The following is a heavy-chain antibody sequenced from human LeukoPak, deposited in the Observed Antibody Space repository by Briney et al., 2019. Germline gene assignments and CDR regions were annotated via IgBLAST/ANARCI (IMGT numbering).Heavy chain of an antibody. CDR3: ARVDVVATAAFDY. J-gene: IGHJ4*02. Sequence: SETLSLTCAVSGGSISSGGYSWSWIRQPPGKGPEWIGYIYHSGSTYYNPSLKSRVTISVDRSKNQFSLKLSSVTAADTAVYYCARVDVVATAAFDYWGQGTLVTVSS. V-gene: IGHV4-30-2*01. CDR1: GGSISSGGYS. D-gene: IGHD5-12*01. CDR2: IYHSGST.